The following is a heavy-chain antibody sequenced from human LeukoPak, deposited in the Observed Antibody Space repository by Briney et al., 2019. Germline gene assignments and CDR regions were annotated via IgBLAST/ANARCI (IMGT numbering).Heavy chain of an antibody. CDR2: ISINTDT. Sequence: GGSLTLSCAASGIAVIGNYMSWVRQPPGKGLEWVSFISINTDTFYADSVRGRFTISRDSSKNTLSLQMNSLRDEDSAVYYCAMAQSWDELFDSWGQGTLVTVSS. J-gene: IGHJ4*02. D-gene: IGHD1-26*01. V-gene: IGHV3-53*03. CDR3: AMAQSWDELFDS. CDR1: GIAVIGNY.